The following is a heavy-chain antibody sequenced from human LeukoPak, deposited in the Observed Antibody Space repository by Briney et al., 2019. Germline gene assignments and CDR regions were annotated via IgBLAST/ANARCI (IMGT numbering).Heavy chain of an antibody. V-gene: IGHV4-38-2*01. CDR3: ARLLFGVVDY. J-gene: IGHJ4*02. Sequence: PSETLSLTCAVSGYSISSGYYWGWIRQPPVKGLEWIGSIYHSGSTYYNPSLKSRVTISVDTSKNQLSLKLSSVTAADTAVYYCARLLFGVVDYWGQGTLVTVSS. D-gene: IGHD3-3*01. CDR1: GYSISSGYY. CDR2: IYHSGST.